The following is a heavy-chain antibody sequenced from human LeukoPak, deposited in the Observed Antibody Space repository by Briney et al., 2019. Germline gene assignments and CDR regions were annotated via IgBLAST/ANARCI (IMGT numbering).Heavy chain of an antibody. CDR1: GFTFSSYA. CDR3: ARDIAVAGMRAYGMDV. CDR2: ISYDGSNK. Sequence: GGSLRLSCAASGFTFSSYAMHWVRQAPGKGLEWVAVISYDGSNKYYADSVKGRFTISRDNSKNTLYLQMNSLRAEDTAVYYCARDIAVAGMRAYGMDVWGQGTLVTVSS. D-gene: IGHD6-19*01. V-gene: IGHV3-30*04. J-gene: IGHJ6*02.